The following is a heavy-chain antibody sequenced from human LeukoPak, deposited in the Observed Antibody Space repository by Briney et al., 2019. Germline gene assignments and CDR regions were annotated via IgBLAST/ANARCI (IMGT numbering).Heavy chain of an antibody. CDR2: IRQDGGEK. CDR3: ARDGRPLDY. V-gene: IGHV3-7*03. CDR1: GITFSRYW. Sequence: GGSLRLFCVDSGITFSRYWMSWVRQAPGKGLEWVANIRQDGGEKYYVDSVKGRYTISRDNAKNSLYLQMSSLRVEDTAVYYCARDGRPLDYWGQGTLVTVSS. J-gene: IGHJ4*02.